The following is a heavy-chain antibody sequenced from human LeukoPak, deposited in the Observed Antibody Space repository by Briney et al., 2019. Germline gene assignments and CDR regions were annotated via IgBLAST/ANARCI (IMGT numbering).Heavy chain of an antibody. CDR3: ARERYNWNYVHFDY. J-gene: IGHJ4*02. V-gene: IGHV3-48*04. CDR2: ISSSSSTI. D-gene: IGHD1-7*01. CDR1: GFTFSSYS. Sequence: PGGSLRLSCAASGFTFSSYSMNWVRQAPGKGLEWVSYISSSSSTIYYADSVKGRFTISRDNAKNSLYLQMNSLRAEDTAVYYCARERYNWNYVHFDYWGQGTLVTVSS.